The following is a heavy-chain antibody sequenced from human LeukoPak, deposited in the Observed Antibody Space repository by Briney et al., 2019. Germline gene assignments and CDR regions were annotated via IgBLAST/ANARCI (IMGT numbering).Heavy chain of an antibody. J-gene: IGHJ5*02. V-gene: IGHV3-30-3*01. CDR3: AGLKA. Sequence: GSLRLSCAASGFTFSSYAMHWVRQAPGKGLEWVAVISYDGSNKYYADSVKGRFTISRDNSKNTLYLQMNSLRAEDTAVYYCAGLKAWGQGTLVTVSS. CDR1: GFTFSSYA. CDR2: ISYDGSNK. D-gene: IGHD4/OR15-4a*01.